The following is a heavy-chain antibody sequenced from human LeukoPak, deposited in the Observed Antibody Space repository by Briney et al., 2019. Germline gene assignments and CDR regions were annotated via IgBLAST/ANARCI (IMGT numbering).Heavy chain of an antibody. J-gene: IGHJ1*01. CDR2: IYYSGST. CDR3: ASHLRYCSGGSCYAHFQH. D-gene: IGHD2-15*01. V-gene: IGHV4-59*01. CDR1: GGSFSGYY. Sequence: PSETLSLTCAVYGGSFSGYYWSWIRQPPGKGLEWIGYIYYSGSTNYNPSLKSRVTISVDTSKNQFSLKLSSVTAADTAVYYCASHLRYCSGGSCYAHFQHWGQGTLVTVSS.